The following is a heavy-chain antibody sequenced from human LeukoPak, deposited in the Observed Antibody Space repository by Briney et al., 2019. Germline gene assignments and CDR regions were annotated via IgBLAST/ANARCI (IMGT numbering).Heavy chain of an antibody. D-gene: IGHD6-13*01. J-gene: IGHJ4*02. V-gene: IGHV6-1*01. CDR3: ARSADGTLDY. Sequence: SQTLSLTCAISGDSVSSNSAAWNWIRQSPSRGLEWLGRTYYRSRWYNDYAVSAKSRITVNPDTSKNQFSLHLNSVTPDDTAVYYCARSADGTLDYWGQGTLVTVSS. CDR2: TYYRSRWYN. CDR1: GDSVSSNSAA.